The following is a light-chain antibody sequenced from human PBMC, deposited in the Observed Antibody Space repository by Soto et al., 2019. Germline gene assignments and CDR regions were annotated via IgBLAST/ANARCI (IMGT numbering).Light chain of an antibody. V-gene: IGKV2-30*01. J-gene: IGKJ2*01. CDR2: KVS. CDR1: QSLVYSDGNTY. CDR3: MQGTHWPAVT. Sequence: DVVMTQSPLSLPVTLGQPASISCRSSQSLVYSDGNTYLNWFQQRPGQSPRRLIYKVSNRDSGVPDRFSGRGSGTDFTLKISRVEAEDVGVYYCMQGTHWPAVTVGQGTKLEIK.